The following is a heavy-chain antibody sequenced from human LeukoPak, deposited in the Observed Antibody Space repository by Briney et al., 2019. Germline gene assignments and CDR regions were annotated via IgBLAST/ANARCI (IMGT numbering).Heavy chain of an antibody. D-gene: IGHD5-12*01. CDR2: ISYDGSNK. CDR3: ARASGYDAFDI. Sequence: GGSLRLSCAASGFTFSSYAVHWVRQAPGKGLEWVAVISYDGSNKYYADSVKGRFTISRDNSKNTLYLQMNSLRAEDTAVYYCARASGYDAFDIWGQGTMVTVSS. CDR1: GFTFSSYA. V-gene: IGHV3-30-3*01. J-gene: IGHJ3*02.